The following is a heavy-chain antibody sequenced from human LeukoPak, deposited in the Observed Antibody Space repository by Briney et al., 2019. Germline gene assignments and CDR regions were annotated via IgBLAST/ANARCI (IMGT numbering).Heavy chain of an antibody. J-gene: IGHJ4*02. V-gene: IGHV1-18*01. CDR2: ISAYNGNT. Sequence: AASVKVSCKASGYTFTSYGISWVRQAPGQGLEWMGWISAYNGNTNYAQKLQGRVTMTTDTSTSTAYMELRSLRSDDTAVYYCARVFLVRGEGENYFDYWGQGTLVTVSS. D-gene: IGHD3-10*01. CDR1: GYTFTSYG. CDR3: ARVFLVRGEGENYFDY.